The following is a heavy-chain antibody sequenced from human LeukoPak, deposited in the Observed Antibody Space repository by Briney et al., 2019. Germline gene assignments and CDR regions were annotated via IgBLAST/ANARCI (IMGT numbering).Heavy chain of an antibody. CDR2: IWYDGSNK. CDR3: ARLQINTVTTRYYYYYGMDV. CDR1: GFTVSSNY. Sequence: GGSLRLSCAASGFTVSSNYMSWVRQAPGKGLEWVAVIWYDGSNKYYADSVKGRFTISRDNSKNTLYLQMNSLRAEDTAVYYCARLQINTVTTRYYYYYGMDVWGQGTTVTVSS. V-gene: IGHV3-33*08. J-gene: IGHJ6*02. D-gene: IGHD4-4*01.